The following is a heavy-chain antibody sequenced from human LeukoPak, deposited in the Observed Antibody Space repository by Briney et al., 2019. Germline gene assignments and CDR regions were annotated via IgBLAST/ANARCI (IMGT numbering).Heavy chain of an antibody. D-gene: IGHD1-26*01. CDR1: GFTFTSYS. V-gene: IGHV3-23*01. CDR2: ISGSGGST. Sequence: GGSLRLSCAASGFTFTSYSMSWVRQAPGKGLEWVSPISGSGGSTYYADSMKGRFTISRDNSMNTLYLQMNSLRAEDTAVYYCAKSGIVGSTTGWLDPWGQGTLVTVSS. J-gene: IGHJ5*02. CDR3: AKSGIVGSTTGWLDP.